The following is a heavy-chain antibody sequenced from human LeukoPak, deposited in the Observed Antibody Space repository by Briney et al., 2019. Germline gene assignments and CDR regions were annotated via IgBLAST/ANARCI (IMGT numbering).Heavy chain of an antibody. CDR1: GFTLSSYE. V-gene: IGHV3-48*03. Sequence: GGSLRLSCAASGFTLSSYEMNWVRQAPGKGLEWGSYISSSGYTIYYADSVKGRFTISRDNNKNSLYLQMNSLRAEDTAVYYCARDRHDYVDYFFDYWGQGTLVTVSS. CDR2: ISSSGYTI. J-gene: IGHJ4*02. D-gene: IGHD4-17*01. CDR3: ARDRHDYVDYFFDY.